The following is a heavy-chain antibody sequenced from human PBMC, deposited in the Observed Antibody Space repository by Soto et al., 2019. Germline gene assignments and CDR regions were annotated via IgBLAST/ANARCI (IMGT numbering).Heavy chain of an antibody. V-gene: IGHV3-48*02. CDR2: ISSSSSTI. CDR1: GFTFSSYS. CDR3: ARDSHTMIVVVDAFDI. J-gene: IGHJ3*02. Sequence: EVQLVESGGGLVQPGGSLRLSCAASGFTFSSYSMNWVRQAPGKGLEWVSYISSSSSTIYYADSVKGRFTISRDNAKNSLYLQMNSLRDEDTAVYYCARDSHTMIVVVDAFDIWGHGTMVTVSS. D-gene: IGHD3-22*01.